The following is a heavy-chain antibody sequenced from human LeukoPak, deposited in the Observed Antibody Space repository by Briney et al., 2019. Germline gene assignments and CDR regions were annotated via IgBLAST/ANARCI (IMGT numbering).Heavy chain of an antibody. D-gene: IGHD3-16*02. J-gene: IGHJ4*02. Sequence: ASVKVSCKASGYTFTSYGISWVRQAPGHGLEWMGWISAYTGNTNYAQKIQGRVTMTTDTSTSTAYMELRSLRSDDTAVYYCARDLSDYVWGSYRYNYYFDYWGQGTLVTVSS. V-gene: IGHV1-18*01. CDR3: ARDLSDYVWGSYRYNYYFDY. CDR1: GYTFTSYG. CDR2: ISAYTGNT.